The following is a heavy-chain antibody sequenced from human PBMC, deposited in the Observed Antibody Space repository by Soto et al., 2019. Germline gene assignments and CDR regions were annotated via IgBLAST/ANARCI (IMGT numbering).Heavy chain of an antibody. D-gene: IGHD2-21*01. V-gene: IGHV1-69*08. CDR2: IIPILGIA. CDR1: GGTFSSYT. Sequence: QVQLVQSGAEVKKPGSSVKVSCKASGGTFSSYTISWVRQALGQGLEWMGRIIPILGIANYAQKFQGRVTITADKSTSTAYMELSSLRSEDTAVYYCARDPSAGDSAGYWGQGTLVTVSS. CDR3: ARDPSAGDSAGY. J-gene: IGHJ4*02.